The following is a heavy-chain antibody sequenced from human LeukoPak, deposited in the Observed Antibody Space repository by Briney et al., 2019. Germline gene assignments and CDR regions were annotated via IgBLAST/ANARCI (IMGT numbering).Heavy chain of an antibody. D-gene: IGHD6-13*01. Sequence: GGSLRLSCAPSGFTFSSYAMSWVRQAPGAGLEGVSTISGSNGNTHYADSVKGRFTISRDNSKNTLYLQMNSLRAEDTAVYYCVRESPVAAVGRSWFDPWGQGTLVTVSS. CDR3: VRESPVAAVGRSWFDP. V-gene: IGHV3-23*01. CDR2: ISGSNGNT. CDR1: GFTFSSYA. J-gene: IGHJ5*02.